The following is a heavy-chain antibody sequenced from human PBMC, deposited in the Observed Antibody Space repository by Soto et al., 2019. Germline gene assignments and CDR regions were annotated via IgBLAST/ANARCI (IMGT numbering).Heavy chain of an antibody. Sequence: GGSLRLSCAASGFSFSNYGMHWVRQAPGKGLEWVAVIWYDGSKKDYADSVKGRFTVARDNSKNTLFLQMNSLRAEDTAVYYCAGGTYYGDYWGQGTLVTVSS. J-gene: IGHJ4*02. CDR1: GFSFSNYG. CDR2: IWYDGSKK. D-gene: IGHD3-16*01. V-gene: IGHV3-33*01. CDR3: AGGTYYGDY.